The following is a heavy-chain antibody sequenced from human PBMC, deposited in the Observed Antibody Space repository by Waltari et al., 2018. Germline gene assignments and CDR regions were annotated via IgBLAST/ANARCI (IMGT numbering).Heavy chain of an antibody. CDR1: GFTFSCSA. D-gene: IGHD3-22*01. Sequence: EVQLLESGGGLVQPGGSLRLSCAASGFTFSCSAMSWVRQAPGKGLEWVSAISGSGGSTYYADSVKGRFTISRDNSKNTLYLQMNSLRAEDTAVYYCAKPYYYDSSVDYWGQGTLVTVSS. J-gene: IGHJ4*02. CDR2: ISGSGGST. CDR3: AKPYYYDSSVDY. V-gene: IGHV3-23*01.